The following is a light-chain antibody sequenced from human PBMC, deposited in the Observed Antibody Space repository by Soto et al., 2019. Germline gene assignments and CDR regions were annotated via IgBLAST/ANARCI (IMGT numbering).Light chain of an antibody. V-gene: IGKV3-20*01. CDR3: QHYGSSTGT. J-gene: IGKJ1*01. CDR2: GAS. Sequence: EIVLTQSPVTLSLSPGERATLSCRASQSVSSYLAWYQHKPGQAPRLLIYGASIRATGIPDRFGGSGSGTDFTLTITRLEPEDFAVYYCQHYGSSTGTFGQGTKVEIK. CDR1: QSVSSY.